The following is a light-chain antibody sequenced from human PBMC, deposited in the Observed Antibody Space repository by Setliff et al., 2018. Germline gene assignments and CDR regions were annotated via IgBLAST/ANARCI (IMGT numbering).Light chain of an antibody. J-gene: IGLJ1*01. CDR2: DVS. Sequence: QSALTQPPSASGSPGQSVTISCTGTSNDVSGYNYVSWYQQHPGKAPQLMIYDVSKRPSGVPDRFSGSKSGNTASLTVSGLQAEDEADYYCSSYAGSSHFVFGTGTKAPS. V-gene: IGLV2-8*01. CDR3: SSYAGSSHFV. CDR1: SNDVSGYNY.